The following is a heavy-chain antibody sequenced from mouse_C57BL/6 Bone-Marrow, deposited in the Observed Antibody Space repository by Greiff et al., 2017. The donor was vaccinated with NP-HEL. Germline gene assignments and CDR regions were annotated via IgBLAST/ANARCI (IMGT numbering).Heavy chain of an antibody. D-gene: IGHD1-1*01. CDR3: AREGGSSSYWYFDV. J-gene: IGHJ1*03. CDR1: GFTFSDYY. V-gene: IGHV5-16*01. Sequence: DVKLVESEGGLVQPGSSMKLSCTASGFTFSDYYMAWVRQVPEKGLEWVANINYDGSSTYYLDSLKSRFIISRDNAKNILYLQMSSLKSEDTATYYCAREGGSSSYWYFDVWGTGTTVTVSS. CDR2: INYDGSST.